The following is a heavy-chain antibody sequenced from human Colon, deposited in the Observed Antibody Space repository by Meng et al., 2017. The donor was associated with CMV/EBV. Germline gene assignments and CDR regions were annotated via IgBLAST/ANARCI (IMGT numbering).Heavy chain of an antibody. CDR2: IGDGGST. D-gene: IGHD1/OR15-1a*01. V-gene: IGHV4-39*07. CDR1: GDPMNSHSYY. CDR3: ARMNIHLGELMFDF. Sequence: SETLSLTCSVSGDPMNSHSYYWAWIRQPPGKGLEWIGSIGDGGSTYDNPSLKSRVITSLDASKKEFSLKVTSVTAADTAVYYCARMNIHLGELMFDFWGQGTLVTVSS. J-gene: IGHJ4*02.